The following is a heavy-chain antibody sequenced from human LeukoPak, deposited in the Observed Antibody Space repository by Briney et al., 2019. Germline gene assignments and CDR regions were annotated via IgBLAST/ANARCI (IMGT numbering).Heavy chain of an antibody. CDR3: AVPAAKRPHWFDP. CDR2: IYYSGST. CDR1: GGSISSSSYY. V-gene: IGHV4-39*01. Sequence: SETLSLTXTVSGGSISSSSYYWGWIRQPPGKGLEWIGSIYYSGSTYYNPSLKSRVTISVDTSKNQFSLKLSSVTAADTAVYYCAVPAAKRPHWFDPWGQGTLVTVSS. J-gene: IGHJ5*02. D-gene: IGHD2-2*01.